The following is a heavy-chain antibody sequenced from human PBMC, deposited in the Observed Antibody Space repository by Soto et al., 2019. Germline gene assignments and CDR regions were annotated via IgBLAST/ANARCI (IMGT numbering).Heavy chain of an antibody. CDR1: GFTFSSYS. J-gene: IGHJ4*02. CDR3: ASLYSAAGRSSDY. CDR2: ISSSSSYI. Sequence: VGSLRLSCAASGFTFSSYSMNWVRQAPGKGLEWVSSISSSSSYIYYADSVKGRFTISRDNAKNSLYLQMNSLRAEDTAVYYCASLYSAAGRSSDYWGQGTLVTVSS. D-gene: IGHD6-13*01. V-gene: IGHV3-21*01.